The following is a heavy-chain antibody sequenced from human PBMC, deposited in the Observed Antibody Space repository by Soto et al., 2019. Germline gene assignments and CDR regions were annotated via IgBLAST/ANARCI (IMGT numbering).Heavy chain of an antibody. Sequence: EVQLVQSGAEIKKPGESLMISCKGVGYNFGSAWIGWVRQMPGNGLEWMGLIKPGTFDIRYSPSFRGHVTISADEAVSSAYLQWSSLNASDTAIYFCARQQSFICGTWGQGTRVTVSS. CDR1: GYNFGSAW. D-gene: IGHD3-3*02. J-gene: IGHJ5*02. V-gene: IGHV5-51*01. CDR2: IKPGTFDI. CDR3: ARQQSFICGT.